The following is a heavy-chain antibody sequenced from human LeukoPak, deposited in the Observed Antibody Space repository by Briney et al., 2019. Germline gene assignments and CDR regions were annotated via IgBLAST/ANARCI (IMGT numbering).Heavy chain of an antibody. CDR3: AKGVVVAATLGFYYYGMDV. J-gene: IGHJ6*02. CDR1: GFTFDDYT. Sequence: GGSLRLSCAASGFTFDDYTMHWVRQAPGKGLEWVSLISWDGGSTYYADSVKGRFTISRDNSKNSLYLQMNSLRTEDTALYYCAKGVVVAATLGFYYYGMDVWGQGTTVTVSS. V-gene: IGHV3-43*01. CDR2: ISWDGGST. D-gene: IGHD2-15*01.